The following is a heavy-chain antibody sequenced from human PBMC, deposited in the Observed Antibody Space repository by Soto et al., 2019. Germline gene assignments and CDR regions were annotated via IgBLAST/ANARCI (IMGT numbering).Heavy chain of an antibody. CDR1: GGSISSYY. V-gene: IGHV4-59*01. CDR3: ARGPGGYDDEDFDY. CDR2: IYYSGST. J-gene: IGHJ4*02. D-gene: IGHD5-18*01. Sequence: SETLSLTCTVSGGSISSYYWSWIRQPPGKGLEWIGYIYYSGSTNYNPSLKSRVTISVDTSKNQFSLKLSSVTAADTAVYYCARGPGGYDDEDFDYWGQGTLVTVSS.